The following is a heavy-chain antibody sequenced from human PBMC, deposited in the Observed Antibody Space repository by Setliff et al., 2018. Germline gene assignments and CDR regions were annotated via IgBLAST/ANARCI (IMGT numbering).Heavy chain of an antibody. J-gene: IGHJ5*02. Sequence: PGESLKISCKGSGYNFANNWIGWVRQMPGKGLEWMGIIYPGDSDTRYSPPFQGQVTISADKSISTAYLQWSSLKASDTAMYYCARFGYCSSTSCYEVGGNWFDPWGQGTLVTVSS. CDR2: IYPGDSDT. V-gene: IGHV5-51*01. CDR3: ARFGYCSSTSCYEVGGNWFDP. CDR1: GYNFANNW. D-gene: IGHD2-2*03.